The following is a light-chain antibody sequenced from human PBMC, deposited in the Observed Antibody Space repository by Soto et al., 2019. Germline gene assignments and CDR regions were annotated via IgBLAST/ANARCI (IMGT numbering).Light chain of an antibody. Sequence: QSALTQPASVSGSPGQSITISCTGTSSDVGGYNYVSWSQHHPGKAPKLMIYEVSNRPSGVSNRFSGSKSGNTASLTISGLQAEDEADYYCSSYTSSNTWVFGGGTKLTVL. V-gene: IGLV2-14*01. CDR2: EVS. CDR3: SSYTSSNTWV. CDR1: SSDVGGYNY. J-gene: IGLJ3*02.